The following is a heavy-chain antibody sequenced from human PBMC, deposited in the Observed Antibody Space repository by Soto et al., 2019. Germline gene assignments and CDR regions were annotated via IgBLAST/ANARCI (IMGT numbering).Heavy chain of an antibody. D-gene: IGHD5-18*01. V-gene: IGHV1-18*01. Sequence: ASVKVSCKASGYTFTSYGISWVRQAPGQGLEWMGWISAYNGNANYAQKLQGRVTMTTDTSTSTAYMELRSLRSDDTAVYYCARVGIQLWLNWFDPWGQGTLVTVSS. CDR2: ISAYNGNA. CDR3: ARVGIQLWLNWFDP. CDR1: GYTFTSYG. J-gene: IGHJ5*02.